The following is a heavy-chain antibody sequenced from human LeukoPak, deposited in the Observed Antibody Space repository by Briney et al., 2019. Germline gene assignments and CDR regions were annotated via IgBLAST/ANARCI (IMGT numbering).Heavy chain of an antibody. CDR1: GFTLSDYY. V-gene: IGHV3-11*01. J-gene: IGHJ4*02. Sequence: GGSLRLSCAASGFTLSDYYMSWIRQAPGKGLEWVSYISSSGSTIYYADSVKGRFTISRDNAKNSLYLQMNSLRAEDTAVYYCARDRAERHYYDSSGYILFDYWGQGTLDTVSS. CDR2: ISSSGSTI. D-gene: IGHD3-22*01. CDR3: ARDRAERHYYDSSGYILFDY.